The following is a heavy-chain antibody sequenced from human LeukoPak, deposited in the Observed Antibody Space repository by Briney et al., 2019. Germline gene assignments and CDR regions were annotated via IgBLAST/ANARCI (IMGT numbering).Heavy chain of an antibody. CDR3: ARGTYYYGSGSPVPFDY. Sequence: SETLSLTCTVSGGSISSSSYYWGWIRQPPGKGLEWIGSIYYSGSTYYNSSLKSRVTISVDTSKNQFSLKLSSVTAADTAVYYCARGTYYYGSGSPVPFDYWGQGTLVTVSS. CDR2: IYYSGST. CDR1: GGSISSSSYY. V-gene: IGHV4-39*01. J-gene: IGHJ4*02. D-gene: IGHD3-10*01.